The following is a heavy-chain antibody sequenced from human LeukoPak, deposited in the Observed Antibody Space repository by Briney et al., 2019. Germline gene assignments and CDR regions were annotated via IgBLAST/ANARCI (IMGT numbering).Heavy chain of an antibody. V-gene: IGHV3-23*01. CDR2: ISSGGGST. CDR3: AKEPYSGSQLLDY. Sequence: HPGGSLRLSCAASGFTFSSYAMSWVRQAPGKGLEWVSAISSGGGSTYYADSVKGRFTISRDNSKNTLYLQMNSLRAEDMAVYYCAKEPYSGSQLLDYWGQGTLVTVSS. CDR1: GFTFSSYA. J-gene: IGHJ4*02. D-gene: IGHD1-26*01.